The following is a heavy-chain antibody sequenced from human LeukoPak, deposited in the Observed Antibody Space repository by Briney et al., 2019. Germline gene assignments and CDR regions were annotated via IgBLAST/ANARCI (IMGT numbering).Heavy chain of an antibody. J-gene: IGHJ5*02. CDR2: IIPIFGTA. Sequence: EASVKVSCKASGGTFSSYAISWVRQAPGQGLEWMGGIIPIFGTANYAQKFQGRVTITADESTSTAYMELSSLRSEDTAVYYCARRITMIVVGYNWFDPWGQGTLVTVSS. CDR1: GGTFSSYA. D-gene: IGHD3-22*01. CDR3: ARRITMIVVGYNWFDP. V-gene: IGHV1-69*13.